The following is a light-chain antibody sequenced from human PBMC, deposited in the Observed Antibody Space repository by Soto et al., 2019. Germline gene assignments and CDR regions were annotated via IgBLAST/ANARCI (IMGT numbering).Light chain of an antibody. V-gene: IGLV1-44*01. CDR1: SSNIGSNT. Sequence: QSVQSHPPSASWTPGHAVSISCSGSSSNIGSNTVTWYQQLPGTAPKLLIYSTSQRSSGVPGRFSGSKSGASASLSISGLQSEDEADYYCAAWDDRLDVYVFGTGTKVTVL. CDR2: STS. CDR3: AAWDDRLDVYV. J-gene: IGLJ1*01.